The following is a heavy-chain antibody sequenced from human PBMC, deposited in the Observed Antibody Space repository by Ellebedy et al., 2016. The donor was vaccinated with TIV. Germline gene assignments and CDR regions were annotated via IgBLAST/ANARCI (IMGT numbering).Heavy chain of an antibody. CDR3: ARVDSGSYCVY. CDR1: GYTFTSYG. Sequence: AASVKVSCKASGYTFTSYGISWVRQAPGQGLEWMGRIIPILGIANYAQKFQGRVTITADKSTSTAYMELSSLRSEDTAVYYCARVDSGSYCVYWGQGTLVTVSS. D-gene: IGHD1-26*01. J-gene: IGHJ4*02. CDR2: IIPILGIA. V-gene: IGHV1-69*04.